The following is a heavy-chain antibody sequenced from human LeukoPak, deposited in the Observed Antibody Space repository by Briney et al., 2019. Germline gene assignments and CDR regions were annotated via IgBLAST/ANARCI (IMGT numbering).Heavy chain of an antibody. CDR1: GGTFSSYA. D-gene: IGHD5-12*01. J-gene: IGHJ4*02. CDR3: AREHSGDSYYFDY. Sequence: SVNVSCKASGGTFSSYAISWVRQAPGQGLEWMGGIIPIFGTANYAQKFQGRVTITADESTSTAYMELSSLRSEDTAVYYCAREHSGDSYYFDYWGQGTLVTVSS. CDR2: IIPIFGTA. V-gene: IGHV1-69*13.